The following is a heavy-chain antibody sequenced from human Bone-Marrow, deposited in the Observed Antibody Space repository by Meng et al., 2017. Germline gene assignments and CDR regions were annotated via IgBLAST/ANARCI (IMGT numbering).Heavy chain of an antibody. Sequence: QGELVRSGADVRKPGASVRVTCKASGYIFTNYVLNWVRQAAGRGPEWMGWLNPRTGNTGYAQKFQGRVTLTRDTSRSTAYMELSSLTSDDTAIYYCARDYGGNSGRFDPWGQGTLVTVSP. J-gene: IGHJ5*02. D-gene: IGHD4-23*01. CDR2: LNPRTGNT. CDR3: ARDYGGNSGRFDP. V-gene: IGHV1-8*01. CDR1: GYIFTNYV.